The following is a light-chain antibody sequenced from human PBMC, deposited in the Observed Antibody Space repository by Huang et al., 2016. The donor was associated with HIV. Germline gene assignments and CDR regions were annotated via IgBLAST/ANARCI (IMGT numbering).Light chain of an antibody. CDR2: DAA. Sequence: DIQMTQSPSSLSASIGDRVTITCRASRPIYSYLNWYQHRPGKAPTLLIYDAANVEVGVPSRFSGSGSGRNFTLIISSLQPEDFATYYCQQYDSLPRTFGPGTKV. CDR1: RPIYSY. V-gene: IGKV1-33*01. CDR3: QQYDSLPRT. J-gene: IGKJ3*01.